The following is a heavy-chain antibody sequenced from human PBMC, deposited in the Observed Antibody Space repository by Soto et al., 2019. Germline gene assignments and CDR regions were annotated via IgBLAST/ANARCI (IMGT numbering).Heavy chain of an antibody. CDR1: GGSISSYY. CDR3: AREGVTPSYYYYYGMDV. V-gene: IGHV4-59*01. Sequence: QVQLQESGPGLVKPSETLSLTCTVSGGSISSYYWSWIRQPPGKGLEWIGYIYYSGSTNYKSSLTSRVTISVDTSKNQFSLKLSSVTAADTAVYYCAREGVTPSYYYYYGMDVWGQGTTVTVSS. CDR2: IYYSGST. J-gene: IGHJ6*02. D-gene: IGHD5-18*01.